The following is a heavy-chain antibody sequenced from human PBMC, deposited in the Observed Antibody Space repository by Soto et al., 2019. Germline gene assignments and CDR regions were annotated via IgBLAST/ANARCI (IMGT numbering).Heavy chain of an antibody. Sequence: QVQLVPSGAEVKKRGASVKVSCKASGYMFNSYGMSWLRQAPGQGLEWIGWISGYNGKTDLAQKFKCRVTMTTEASTSTVYMEVTSLRFDDTALYYCARDETYTAGWYFEHWGQGTLVTVP. V-gene: IGHV1-18*01. CDR1: GYMFNSYG. CDR3: ARDETYTAGWYFEH. CDR2: ISGYNGKT. J-gene: IGHJ4*02. D-gene: IGHD6-19*01.